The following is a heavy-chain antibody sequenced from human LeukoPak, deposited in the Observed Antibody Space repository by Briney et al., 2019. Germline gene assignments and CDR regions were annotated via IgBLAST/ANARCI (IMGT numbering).Heavy chain of an antibody. CDR1: GYTFTGYY. V-gene: IGHV1-2*02. CDR2: INPNSGGT. D-gene: IGHD6-19*01. CDR3: ARVDPGAVFYYFDY. Sequence: GASVKVSCKASGYTFTGYYMHWVRQAPGQGREWMGWINPNSGGTNYAQKFQGRVTMTRDTSISTAYMQLSRLSPDDTAVYYCARVDPGAVFYYFDYWGQGTLVTVSS. J-gene: IGHJ4*02.